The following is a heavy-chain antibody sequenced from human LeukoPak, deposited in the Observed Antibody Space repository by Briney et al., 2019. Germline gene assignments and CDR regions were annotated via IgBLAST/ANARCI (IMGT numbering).Heavy chain of an antibody. CDR2: IGGTSSSL. CDR1: GFTFSSYS. Sequence: GGSLRLSCAASGFTFSSYSMNWVRQAPGKGLEWVSSIGGTSSSLYYAESVKGRFTISRDNARNSLYLQMSSLRADDTAVYYCAKEAGQDYGALDALDVWGQGTMVTVSS. D-gene: IGHD4-17*01. V-gene: IGHV3-21*01. CDR3: AKEAGQDYGALDALDV. J-gene: IGHJ3*01.